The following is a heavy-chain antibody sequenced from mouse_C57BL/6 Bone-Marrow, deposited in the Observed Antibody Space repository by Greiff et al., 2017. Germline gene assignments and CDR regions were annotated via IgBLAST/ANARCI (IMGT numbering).Heavy chain of an antibody. Sequence: EVQVVESGGDLVKPGGSLKLSCAASGFTFSSYGMSWVRQTPDKRLEWVATISSGGSYTYYPDSVKGRFTISRDNAKNTLYLQMRRLKSEDTARYCCARHDYWGQGTTLTVSS. CDR1: GFTFSSYG. CDR2: ISSGGSYT. CDR3: ARHDY. J-gene: IGHJ2*01. V-gene: IGHV5-6*01.